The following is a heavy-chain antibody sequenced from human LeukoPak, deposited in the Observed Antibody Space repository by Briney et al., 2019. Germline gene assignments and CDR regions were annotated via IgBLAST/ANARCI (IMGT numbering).Heavy chain of an antibody. D-gene: IGHD3-9*01. Sequence: ASVKVSCKASGYTFTGYYMHWVRQAPGQGLEWTGWINPNSGGTNYAQKFQGRVTMTRDTSISTAYMELSRLRPDDTAVYYCAREGLRYFDWFAPYGMDVWGQGTTVTVSS. J-gene: IGHJ6*02. CDR2: INPNSGGT. V-gene: IGHV1-2*02. CDR1: GYTFTGYY. CDR3: AREGLRYFDWFAPYGMDV.